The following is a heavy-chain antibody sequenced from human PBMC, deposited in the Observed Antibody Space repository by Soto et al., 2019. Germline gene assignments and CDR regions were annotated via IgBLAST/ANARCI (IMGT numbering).Heavy chain of an antibody. Sequence: PGGSLRLSCAASGFTFSSYAMHWVRHSPGKGLEWVAVISYDGSNKYYADSVKGRFTISRDNSKNTLYLQMNSLRAEDTAVYYCARKHDFWSGYFEYWGQGTLVTVSS. CDR2: ISYDGSNK. V-gene: IGHV3-30-3*01. J-gene: IGHJ4*02. CDR3: ARKHDFWSGYFEY. D-gene: IGHD3-3*01. CDR1: GFTFSSYA.